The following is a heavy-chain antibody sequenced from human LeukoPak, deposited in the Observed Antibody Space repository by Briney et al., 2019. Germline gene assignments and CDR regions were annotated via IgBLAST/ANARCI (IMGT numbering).Heavy chain of an antibody. CDR1: GGSISSYY. V-gene: IGHV4-4*07. D-gene: IGHD1-26*01. CDR2: IFHGANM. J-gene: IGHJ4*02. CDR3: ARGTRGNYWIDY. Sequence: PSETLSLTCTVSGGSISSYYWSWIRQPAGKGLEWIGSIFHGANMYYNPSLKSRVTISVDTSKNQFSLKLSSVTAADMAVYYCARGTRGNYWIDYWGQGILVTVSS.